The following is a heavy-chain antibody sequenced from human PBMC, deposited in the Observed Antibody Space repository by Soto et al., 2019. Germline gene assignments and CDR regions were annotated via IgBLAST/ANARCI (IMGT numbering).Heavy chain of an antibody. V-gene: IGHV4-30-4*01. CDR3: ARRADCGSGCYSVYFDS. J-gene: IGHJ4*02. D-gene: IGHD2-21*02. CDR2: IHSTGST. Sequence: VQLQESGPGMVRPSQTLSLSCSVSGDSISTSDHYWSWIRQAPGKVLEWIGYIHSTGSTSYSPSLKDRVIMSVDMTNNRSALNLRSVTAADTALYYCARRADCGSGCYSVYFDSWGQGTLVSVSA. CDR1: GDSISTSDHY.